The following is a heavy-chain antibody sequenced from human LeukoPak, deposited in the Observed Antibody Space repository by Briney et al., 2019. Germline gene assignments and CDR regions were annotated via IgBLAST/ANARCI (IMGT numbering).Heavy chain of an antibody. Sequence: ASVKVSCKASGYTFTSYGISWVRQAPGQGLEWMGWISAYNGNTNYAQKLQGRVTMTTDTSTSTAYMELRSLRSDDTAVYYCARDRVAAAGTPKLTLQTRYYYYGMDVRGQGTTVTVSS. CDR2: ISAYNGNT. CDR3: ARDRVAAAGTPKLTLQTRYYYYGMDV. D-gene: IGHD6-13*01. CDR1: GYTFTSYG. J-gene: IGHJ6*02. V-gene: IGHV1-18*01.